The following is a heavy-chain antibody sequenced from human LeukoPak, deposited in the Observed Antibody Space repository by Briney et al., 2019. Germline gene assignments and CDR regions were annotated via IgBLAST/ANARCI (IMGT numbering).Heavy chain of an antibody. CDR3: ARGLVVTYYYDSSGYNAFDI. J-gene: IGHJ3*02. CDR2: IIPFFGTA. CDR1: GGTFSSYS. Sequence: SVKVSCKASGGTFSSYSISWVRQAPGQGLEWMGGIIPFFGTANYAQKFQGRVTITADESTTTACMELSSLRSEDTAVYYCARGLVVTYYYDSSGYNAFDIWGQGTMVTVSS. D-gene: IGHD3-22*01. V-gene: IGHV1-69*13.